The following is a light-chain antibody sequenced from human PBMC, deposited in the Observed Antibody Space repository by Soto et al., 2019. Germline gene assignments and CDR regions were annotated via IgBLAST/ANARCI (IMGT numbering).Light chain of an antibody. J-gene: IGLJ1*01. CDR2: EVN. CDR3: SSYAGSNNYV. V-gene: IGLV2-8*01. Sequence: QSALTQPPSASGSPGQSVTISCTGTSSDVGGYKYVSWYQQHTGKAPKLMIYEVNKRPSGVPDRFSGSKSGNTASLTVSGLQAEDEADYYCSSYAGSNNYVFGPGTKLTVL. CDR1: SSDVGGYKY.